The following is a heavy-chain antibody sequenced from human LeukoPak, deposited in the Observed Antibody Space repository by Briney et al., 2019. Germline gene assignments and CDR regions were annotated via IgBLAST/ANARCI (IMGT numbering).Heavy chain of an antibody. V-gene: IGHV4-38-2*01. CDR2: IYHSGST. Sequence: SETLSLSCAVSGYSISSGYYWGWIRQPPGKGLEWIGSIYHSGSTYYNPSLKSRVTISVDTSKNQFSLKLSSVTAADTAVYYCARTSYYYDSSGYSQFDSWGQGNTVPVSS. J-gene: IGHJ4*02. D-gene: IGHD3-22*01. CDR1: GYSISSGYY. CDR3: ARTSYYYDSSGYSQFDS.